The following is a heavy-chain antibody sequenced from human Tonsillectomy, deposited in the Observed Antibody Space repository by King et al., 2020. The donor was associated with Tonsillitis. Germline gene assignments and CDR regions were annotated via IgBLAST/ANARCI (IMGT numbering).Heavy chain of an antibody. CDR2: INGSGGST. V-gene: IGHV3-23*04. D-gene: IGHD6-19*01. J-gene: IGHJ4*02. CDR3: AKGAPGIAVAGSGAFDY. CDR1: GFTFSSYA. Sequence: VQLVESGGDLVQPGGSLRLSCAASGFTFSSYAMSWVRQAPGKGLEWVSIINGSGGSTYYADSVRGRFTISRDNSKNTLYLQMKSLRAEDTAVYYCAKGAPGIAVAGSGAFDYWGQGTRVTVSS.